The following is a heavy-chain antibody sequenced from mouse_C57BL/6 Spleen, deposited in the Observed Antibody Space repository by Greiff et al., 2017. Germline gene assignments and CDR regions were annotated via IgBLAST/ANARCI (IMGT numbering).Heavy chain of an antibody. V-gene: IGHV2-5*01. CDR3: AKRSNWDGGGYAMDD. Sequence: QVQLKEPGPGLVQPSQSLSITCTVSGFSLTSYGVHWVRQSPGQGLEWLGVIWRGGSTDYNAAFMSRLSITKDNSKSPAFFKMNSLQADDTALYVCAKRSNWDGGGYAMDDWGQGTSVTVSS. CDR2: IWRGGST. D-gene: IGHD4-1*01. J-gene: IGHJ4*01. CDR1: GFSLTSYG.